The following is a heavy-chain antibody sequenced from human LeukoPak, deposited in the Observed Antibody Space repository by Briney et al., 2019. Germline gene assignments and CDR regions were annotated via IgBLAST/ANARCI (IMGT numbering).Heavy chain of an antibody. J-gene: IGHJ4*02. Sequence: GGSWGLSCAASGFTFTSHSLDWVRQAPGKGLEWVSSITGSGSIQYADSVKGRFTISRDNAKNSLYLQMDGLRAEDTAVYYCVRDVIHSYFDIWGQGVLVTVSS. CDR1: GFTFTSHS. CDR2: ITGSGSI. D-gene: IGHD2-21*01. CDR3: VRDVIHSYFDI. V-gene: IGHV3-69-1*02.